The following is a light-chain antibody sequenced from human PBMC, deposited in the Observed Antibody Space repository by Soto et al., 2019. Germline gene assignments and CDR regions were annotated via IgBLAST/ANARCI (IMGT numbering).Light chain of an antibody. J-gene: IGKJ2*01. Sequence: EIVMTQSPATLSVSPGESATLSCRASQSISSELAWYQQKPGQPPRLLIYGASTRATGVPARFTGSGSGSDFTLTFSGLQSEDFAVYYCQQGHNWPLTLGQGTRLEI. CDR3: QQGHNWPLT. CDR1: QSISSE. CDR2: GAS. V-gene: IGKV3-15*01.